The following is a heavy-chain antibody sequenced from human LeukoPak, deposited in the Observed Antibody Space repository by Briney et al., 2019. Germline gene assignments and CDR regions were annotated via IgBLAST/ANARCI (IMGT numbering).Heavy chain of an antibody. V-gene: IGHV4-34*01. CDR3: ARDGPLYCSSTSCYASAPYYYYYMDV. D-gene: IGHD2-2*01. Sequence: SETLSLTCAVYGGSFSGYYWSWIRQPPGKGLEWIGEINHSGSTNYNPSLKSRVTISVDKSKNQFSLKLSSVTAADTAVYYCARDGPLYCSSTSCYASAPYYYYYMDVWGKGTTVTVSS. CDR1: GGSFSGYY. CDR2: INHSGST. J-gene: IGHJ6*03.